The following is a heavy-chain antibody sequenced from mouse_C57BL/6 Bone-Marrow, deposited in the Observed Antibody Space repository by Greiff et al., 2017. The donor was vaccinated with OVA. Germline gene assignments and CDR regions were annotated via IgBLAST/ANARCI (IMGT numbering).Heavy chain of an antibody. Sequence: EVQRVESGAELVRPGASVKLSCTASGFNIKDDYMHWVKQRPEQGLEWIGWIDTANGDTAYASKFQGKATITADTSSNTAYLQLSSLTSEDTAVYYCTTIDSMDYGGQGTSVTVSS. J-gene: IGHJ4*01. CDR3: TTIDSMDY. CDR1: GFNIKDDY. CDR2: IDTANGDT. V-gene: IGHV14-4*01.